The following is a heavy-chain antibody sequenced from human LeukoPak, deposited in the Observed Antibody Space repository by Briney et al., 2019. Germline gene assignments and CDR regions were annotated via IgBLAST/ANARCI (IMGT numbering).Heavy chain of an antibody. CDR3: ASGFMGYDRSGYYDDAFDI. J-gene: IGHJ3*02. CDR1: GYTFTCYY. CDR2: INPNSGGT. Sequence: ASVKVSCKASGYTFTCYYMHWVRQAPGQGLEWMGWINPNSGGTNYAQKFQGRVTMTRDTSISTAYMELSRLRSDDTAVYYCASGFMGYDRSGYYDDAFDIWGQGTMVTVSS. D-gene: IGHD3-22*01. V-gene: IGHV1-2*02.